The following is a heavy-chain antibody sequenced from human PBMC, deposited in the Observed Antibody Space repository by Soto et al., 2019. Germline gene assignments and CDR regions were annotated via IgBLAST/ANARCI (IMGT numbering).Heavy chain of an antibody. V-gene: IGHV3-23*01. CDR1: GFTFNSYA. CDR2: LSGSGDTA. J-gene: IGHJ4*02. D-gene: IGHD2-15*01. CDR3: ARDRGSYNGIFDY. Sequence: EVQLLESGGGLVQPGGSLRLSCAASGFTFNSYAMSWVRQTPGKGLEWVSGLSGSGDTAYYADSVRGRFTISRDNAKNILYLQMTNLSAEDTAVYYCARDRGSYNGIFDYWGQGTLVTVSS.